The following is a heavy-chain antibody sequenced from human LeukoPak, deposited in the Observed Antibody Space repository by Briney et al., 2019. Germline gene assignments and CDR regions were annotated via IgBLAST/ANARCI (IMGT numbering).Heavy chain of an antibody. V-gene: IGHV3-72*01. D-gene: IGHD2-2*02. CDR2: IRHKADGYTT. CDR3: VRLTLDTVYSYYYYMDV. J-gene: IGHJ6*03. Sequence: GGSLRLSCAASGFILSDHYMDWVRQAPGKGLEWVGRIRHKADGYTTEYAASVKGRFSISRVDSKNSLYLQMNSLKTEDTAVYYCVRLTLDTVYSYYYYMDVRGKGTTVTVSS. CDR1: GFILSDHY.